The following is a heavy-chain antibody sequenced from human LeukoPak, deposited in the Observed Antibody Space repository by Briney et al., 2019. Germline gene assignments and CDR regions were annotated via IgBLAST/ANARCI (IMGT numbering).Heavy chain of an antibody. Sequence: TSETLSLTCTVSGGSISSGDNYWHWIRQYPGKGLEWIGYISSGGRTNYNPSLRSRVVISADTSKNQFSLRVDSMTAADTAVYYCVKAPTVAASYGWFDPWGQGTLVTVSS. CDR3: VKAPTVAASYGWFDP. D-gene: IGHD5-18*01. V-gene: IGHV4-31*03. CDR2: ISSGGRT. CDR1: GGSISSGDNY. J-gene: IGHJ5*02.